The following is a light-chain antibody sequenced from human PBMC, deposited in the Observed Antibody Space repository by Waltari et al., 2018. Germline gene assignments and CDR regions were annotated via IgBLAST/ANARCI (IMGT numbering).Light chain of an antibody. CDR1: QSLLHTNGYNY. CDR2: LGS. V-gene: IGKV2-28*01. Sequence: DIVMTQSPLSLPVTPGEPASISCRSSQSLLHTNGYNYLYWYLQKPGQSPQLLIFLGSNRASGVPDRFSGSGSGTNFTLKISRVEAEDVGVYYCMQALEILFTFGPGTKVDVK. CDR3: MQALEILFT. J-gene: IGKJ3*01.